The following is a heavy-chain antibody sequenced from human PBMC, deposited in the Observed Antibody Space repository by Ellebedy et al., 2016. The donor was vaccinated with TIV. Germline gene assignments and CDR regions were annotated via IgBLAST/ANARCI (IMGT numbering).Heavy chain of an antibody. D-gene: IGHD1-26*01. V-gene: IGHV1-18*01. CDR3: ARDSRGYLKVGATNGSGVY. Sequence: ASVKVSCKASGYSFTSYAIGWVRQAPGQGLEWMGWISAYTGITNYAQKFQGRVTITGDTSTSTVYMELSSLRSEDTAVYYCARDSRGYLKVGATNGSGVYWGQGTLVTVSS. CDR2: ISAYTGIT. J-gene: IGHJ4*02. CDR1: GYSFTSYA.